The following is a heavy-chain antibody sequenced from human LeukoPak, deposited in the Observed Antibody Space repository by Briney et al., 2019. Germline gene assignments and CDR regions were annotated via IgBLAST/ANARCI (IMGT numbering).Heavy chain of an antibody. Sequence: SETLSLTCTVSGGSIGSYYWSWIRQPPGKGLEWIGYIYYSGSTNYNPSLKSRVTISVDTSKNQFSLKLNSVTAADTAVYYCARSPPTYCSGGSCYYYGMDVWGQGTTVTVSS. V-gene: IGHV4-59*08. J-gene: IGHJ6*02. CDR3: ARSPPTYCSGGSCYYYGMDV. CDR2: IYYSGST. CDR1: GGSIGSYY. D-gene: IGHD2-15*01.